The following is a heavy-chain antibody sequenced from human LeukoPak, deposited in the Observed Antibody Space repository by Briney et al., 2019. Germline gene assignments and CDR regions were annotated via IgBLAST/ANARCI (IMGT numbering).Heavy chain of an antibody. D-gene: IGHD2-21*01. CDR2: IIPILGIA. CDR1: GGTFSSYN. Sequence: SVKVSCKASGGTFSSYNISWVRQAPGQGLEWMGRIIPILGIANYAQKFQGRVTMTRDTSISTAYMGLSRLRSDDTAVYYCARICGGDCYDAFDIWGQGTVVTLSS. CDR3: ARICGGDCYDAFDI. V-gene: IGHV1-69*02. J-gene: IGHJ3*02.